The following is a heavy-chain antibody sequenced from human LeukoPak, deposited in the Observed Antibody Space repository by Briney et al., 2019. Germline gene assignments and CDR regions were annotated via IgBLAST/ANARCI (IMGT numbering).Heavy chain of an antibody. J-gene: IGHJ4*02. Sequence: GGSLRLSCAASGFTFSFYSMNWVRQAPGKGLEWVSSISSSSTYIYYADSVKGRFTISKDNAKNTVYLQMNNLRAEDTAVYYCVSFYETYWGRGTLVTVSS. CDR1: GFTFSFYS. CDR3: VSFYETY. V-gene: IGHV3-21*01. D-gene: IGHD2-2*01. CDR2: ISSSSTYI.